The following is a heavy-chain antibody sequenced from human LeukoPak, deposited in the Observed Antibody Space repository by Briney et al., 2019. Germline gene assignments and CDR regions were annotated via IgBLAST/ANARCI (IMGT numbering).Heavy chain of an antibody. CDR2: MNPNSGNT. D-gene: IGHD2-15*01. Sequence: ASVKVSCKASGYTFTSYDINWVRQATGQGLEWMGWMNPNSGNTGYAQKFQGRVTMTRNTSISTAYMELSSLRSEDTAVYYCASVGYCSGGSCYPADNWFDPWGQGTLVTVSS. V-gene: IGHV1-8*01. J-gene: IGHJ5*02. CDR1: GYTFTSYD. CDR3: ASVGYCSGGSCYPADNWFDP.